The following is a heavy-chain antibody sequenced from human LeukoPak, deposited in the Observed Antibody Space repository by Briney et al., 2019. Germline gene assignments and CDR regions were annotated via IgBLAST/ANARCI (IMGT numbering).Heavy chain of an antibody. CDR2: INPNSGGT. Sequence: EASVKVSCKASGYTFIDYYIHWVRQAPGQGLEWVGWINPNSGGTNYAQKFQGRVTMTRDTSISTAYMELSRLRSDDTAVYYCARDYYDSSGYYSYTYYFDYWGQGTLVTVSS. D-gene: IGHD3-22*01. CDR1: GYTFIDYY. J-gene: IGHJ4*02. CDR3: ARDYYDSSGYYSYTYYFDY. V-gene: IGHV1-2*02.